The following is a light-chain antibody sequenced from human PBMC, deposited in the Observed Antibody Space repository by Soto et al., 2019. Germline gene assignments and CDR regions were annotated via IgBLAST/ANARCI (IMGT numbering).Light chain of an antibody. CDR2: EVS. CDR1: SSDVGSYNY. V-gene: IGLV2-14*01. Sequence: QSALTQPASVSGSPGQSITISCTGTSSDVGSYNYVSWFRQHPGKAPRLMIYEVSNRPSGVSDRFSGSKSGFTASLTISGLQAEDEADYYCTSFTSSDTWVFGGGTKLTVL. J-gene: IGLJ2*01. CDR3: TSFTSSDTWV.